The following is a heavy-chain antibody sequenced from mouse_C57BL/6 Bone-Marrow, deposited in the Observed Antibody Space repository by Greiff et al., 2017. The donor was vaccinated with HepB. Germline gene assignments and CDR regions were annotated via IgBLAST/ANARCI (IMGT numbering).Heavy chain of an antibody. CDR1: GFTFSNYW. J-gene: IGHJ4*01. Sequence: EVLLVESGGGLVQPGGSMKLSCVASGFTFSNYWMNWVRQSPEKGLEWVAQIRLKSDNHATDYAESVKGRFTISSDDSKSSVYLQMNNLRAEDTGIYYCAGTAEVANCYAMGYWGKGTTVTVSS. CDR3: AGTAEVANCYAMGY. V-gene: IGHV6-3*01. CDR2: IRLKSDNHAT. D-gene: IGHD1-1*01.